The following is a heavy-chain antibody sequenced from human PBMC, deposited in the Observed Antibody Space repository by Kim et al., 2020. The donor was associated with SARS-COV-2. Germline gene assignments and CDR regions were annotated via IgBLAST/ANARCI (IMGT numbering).Heavy chain of an antibody. V-gene: IGHV3-30*04. D-gene: IGHD6-25*01. CDR3: VREGGGSGRAGWFDP. CDR2: ISVDGGRE. CDR1: GLTFSDSV. Sequence: GGSLRLSCSVSGLTFSDSVMHWVRQAPGKGLEWVTGISVDGGREHYADSVEGRFTISRDNAENMMYLQMNSLRTEDTAVYYCVREGGGSGRAGWFDPWG. J-gene: IGHJ5*02.